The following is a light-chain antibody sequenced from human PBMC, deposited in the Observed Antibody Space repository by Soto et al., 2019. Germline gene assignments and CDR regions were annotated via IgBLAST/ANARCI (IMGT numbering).Light chain of an antibody. CDR3: TSYSSSSTFYV. CDR2: QVT. Sequence: QSALTQPACVSGSPGQSITISCTGTSSDIGGYYYVSWYQHHPGKAPKLMIYQVTNRPSGVSHRFSGSKSGNTASLTISGLQAEDEADYYCTSYSSSSTFYVFGPGTKVTVL. J-gene: IGLJ1*01. V-gene: IGLV2-14*01. CDR1: SSDIGGYYY.